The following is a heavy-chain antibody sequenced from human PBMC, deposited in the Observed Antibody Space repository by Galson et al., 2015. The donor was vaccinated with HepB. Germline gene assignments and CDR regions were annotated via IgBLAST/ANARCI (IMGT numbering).Heavy chain of an antibody. CDR3: ASTLRPLYDAFDI. CDR1: GFTFSSYS. D-gene: IGHD2-2*02. V-gene: IGHV3-48*01. CDR2: ISSSSSTI. Sequence: SLRLSCAASGFTFSSYSMNWVRQAPGKGLEWVSYISSSSSTIYYADSVKGRFTISRDNAKNSLYLQMNSLRAEDTAVYYCASTLRPLYDAFDIWGQGTMVTVSS. J-gene: IGHJ3*02.